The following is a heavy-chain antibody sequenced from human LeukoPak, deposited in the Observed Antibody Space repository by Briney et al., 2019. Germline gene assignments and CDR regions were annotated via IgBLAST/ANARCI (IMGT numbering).Heavy chain of an antibody. CDR1: GFTFSSYA. Sequence: GGSLRLSCAASGFTFSSYAMNWVRQAPGKGLEWVSYIDTSGSPIYYADSVKGRFTISRDNAKNSLYLQMNSLRADDTAVYYCARGPPLFDPWGQGALVTVSS. CDR2: IDTSGSPI. V-gene: IGHV3-48*01. CDR3: ARGPPLFDP. J-gene: IGHJ5*02.